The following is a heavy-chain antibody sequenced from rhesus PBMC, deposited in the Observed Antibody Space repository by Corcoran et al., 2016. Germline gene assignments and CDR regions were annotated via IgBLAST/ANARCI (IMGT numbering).Heavy chain of an antibody. CDR1: GDSVSSWNW. Sequence: VQLQESGPGLVKPSETLSLTCAVSGDSVSSWNWLSWLRQPPGKGLEWIGNVGAGNGDIFNNPALKRRVTISKDTSKNQFSRKMTSMTAADTAVYYCGRHPYPFGGLDSWGQGVVVTVSS. J-gene: IGHJ6*01. V-gene: IGHV4-65*02. CDR3: GRHPYPFGGLDS. CDR2: VGAGNGDI.